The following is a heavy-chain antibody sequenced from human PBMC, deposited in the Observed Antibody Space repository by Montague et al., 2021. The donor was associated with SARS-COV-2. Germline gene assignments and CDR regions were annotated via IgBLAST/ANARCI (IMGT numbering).Heavy chain of an antibody. CDR1: GDSISRSNW. CDR2: IYHSGSP. J-gene: IGHJ4*02. CDR3: ARKTIYFDY. D-gene: IGHD1/OR15-1a*01. V-gene: IGHV4-4*02. Sequence: SETLSLTCTVSGDSISRSNWWTWVRQPPGKGLEWIGEIYHSGSPNYNPSLKSRVTISVDRSKSQLSLNLRSVTAADTAVYYCARKTIYFDYWGQGTLVTVSS.